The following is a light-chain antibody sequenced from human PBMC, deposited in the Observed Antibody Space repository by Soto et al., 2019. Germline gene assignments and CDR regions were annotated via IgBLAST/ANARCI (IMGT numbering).Light chain of an antibody. V-gene: IGKV3-20*01. CDR3: QQYGSSPIT. CDR2: GAS. CDR1: QSVRSH. Sequence: IVMTQSPATLSVSHGEGVTLSCRASQSVRSHLAWYQQKPGQAPRLLIYGASSRATGIPDRFSGSGSGTDFTLTISRLEPEDFAVYYCQQYGSSPITFGQGTRLEI. J-gene: IGKJ5*01.